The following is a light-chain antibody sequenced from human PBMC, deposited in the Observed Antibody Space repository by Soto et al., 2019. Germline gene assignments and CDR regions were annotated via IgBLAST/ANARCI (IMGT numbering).Light chain of an antibody. CDR3: QSYDSSSAVV. V-gene: IGLV1-40*01. Sequence: QSVLTQPPSVSGAPGQRVTISCTGSSSNIGAHYDVHWFQQLPGTAPKLLIYGNHNRPSGVPDRFSGSKSGASASLAITGLQAEDEADYYCQSYDSSSAVVFGGGTKLTVL. CDR1: SSNIGAHYD. CDR2: GNH. J-gene: IGLJ2*01.